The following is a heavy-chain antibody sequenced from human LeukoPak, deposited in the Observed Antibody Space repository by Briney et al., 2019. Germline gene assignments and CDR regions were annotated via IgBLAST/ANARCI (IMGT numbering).Heavy chain of an antibody. D-gene: IGHD4-4*01. Sequence: GSSLRLSCAASGFTFDDYAMHWARQAPGEGLEWVSGISWNSGSIGYADSVKGRFTISRDNAKNSLYLQMNSLRAEDTALYYCAKDTAYTQDAFDIWGQGTMVTVSS. CDR1: GFTFDDYA. CDR2: ISWNSGSI. J-gene: IGHJ3*02. CDR3: AKDTAYTQDAFDI. V-gene: IGHV3-9*01.